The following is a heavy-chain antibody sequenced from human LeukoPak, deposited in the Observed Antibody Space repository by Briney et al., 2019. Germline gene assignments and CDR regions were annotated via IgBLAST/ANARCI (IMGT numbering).Heavy chain of an antibody. Sequence: ASVKVSCKVSGYTLTELSMHWVRQAPGKGLEWMGGFDPEDGETIYAQKFQGRVTMTEDTSTDTAYMELSSLRSEDTAVYYCARVNTIFGVVITPSIYYYMDVWGKGTTVTVSS. CDR1: GYTLTELS. D-gene: IGHD3-3*01. CDR2: FDPEDGET. CDR3: ARVNTIFGVVITPSIYYYMDV. J-gene: IGHJ6*03. V-gene: IGHV1-24*01.